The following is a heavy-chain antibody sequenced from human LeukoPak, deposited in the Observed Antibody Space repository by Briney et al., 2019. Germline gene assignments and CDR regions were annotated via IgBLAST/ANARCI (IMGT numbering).Heavy chain of an antibody. CDR2: IYPNSGGT. CDR3: ARFRSHGVDGFDI. V-gene: IGHV1-2*02. J-gene: IGHJ3*02. D-gene: IGHD1-26*01. Sequence: ASVKVSCKASGYTFTGYYIHWVRQAPGQGLEWMGWIYPNSGGTNYAQKIQGRVTMTRDTSISTAYMELSGLRSDDTAMYYCARFRSHGVDGFDIWGQGTMVTVSS. CDR1: GYTFTGYY.